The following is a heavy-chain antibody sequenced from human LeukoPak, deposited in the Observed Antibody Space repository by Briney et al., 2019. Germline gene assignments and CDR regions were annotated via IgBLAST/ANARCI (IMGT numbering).Heavy chain of an antibody. CDR2: TGLSSSYI. CDR1: GFSLSIYD. D-gene: IGHD2-15*01. V-gene: IGHV3-21*01. Sequence: GGSLRLSCAASGFSLSIYDMVWVRQAPGKGLEWIASTGLSSSYIGYADSVKGRFTISRDNGENSVYLQMNSLRAEDTAVYFCARERSYCSGATCPFDLWGQGTLVTVSS. CDR3: ARERSYCSGATCPFDL. J-gene: IGHJ4*02.